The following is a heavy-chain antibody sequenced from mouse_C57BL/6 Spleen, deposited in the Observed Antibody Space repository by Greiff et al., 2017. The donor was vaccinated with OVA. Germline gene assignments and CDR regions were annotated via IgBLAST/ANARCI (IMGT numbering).Heavy chain of an antibody. Sequence: QVQLKESGAELVRPGASVKLSCKASGYTFTDYYINWVKQRPGQGLEWIARIYPGSGNTYYNEKFKGKATLTAEKSSSTAYMQLSSLTSEDSAVYFCARSYGNYVGYFDYWGQGTTLTVSS. V-gene: IGHV1-76*01. J-gene: IGHJ2*01. CDR1: GYTFTDYY. CDR3: ARSYGNYVGYFDY. D-gene: IGHD2-1*01. CDR2: IYPGSGNT.